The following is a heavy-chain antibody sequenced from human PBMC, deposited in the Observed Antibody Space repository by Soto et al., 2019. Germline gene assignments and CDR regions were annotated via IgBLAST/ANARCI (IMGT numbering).Heavy chain of an antibody. CDR2: IYSDGST. V-gene: IGHV3-66*01. Sequence: EVQLVVSGGGLVQPGGSLRLSCAASGFTVSRNFMSWVRQAPGKGLEWVSIIYSDGSTYYADSVKGRFTISRDNSKNTLYLQLDSLRADDTAVYSCARRRNPYGAYDYWGQGTLVTVSS. D-gene: IGHD4-17*01. CDR1: GFTVSRNF. J-gene: IGHJ4*02. CDR3: ARRRNPYGAYDY.